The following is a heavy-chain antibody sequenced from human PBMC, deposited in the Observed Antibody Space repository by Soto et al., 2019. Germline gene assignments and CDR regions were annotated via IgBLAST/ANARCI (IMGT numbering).Heavy chain of an antibody. Sequence: ASVKVSCKASGYSFTNFAIHWVRQAPRQRPEWMGWINPGNGNTKYSQKLQGRVTITSDTSARTAYVDLSTLRSEDTAMYYCARGPTEQLVLPYFDCWGQGTLVTVSS. V-gene: IGHV1-3*01. D-gene: IGHD6-6*01. CDR3: ARGPTEQLVLPYFDC. CDR1: GYSFTNFA. CDR2: INPGNGNT. J-gene: IGHJ4*02.